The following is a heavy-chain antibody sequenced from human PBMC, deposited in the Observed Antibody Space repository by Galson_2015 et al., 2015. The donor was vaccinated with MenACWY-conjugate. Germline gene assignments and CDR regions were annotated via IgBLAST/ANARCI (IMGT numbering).Heavy chain of an antibody. J-gene: IGHJ4*02. Sequence: SLRLSCAAAGFKFSLYSMNWVRRAPGKGLEWVSSISSGSSYIYYADSVKGRFTISRDNANNSLHLQLNSLRVEDTALYYCARGKGSGSFPYYFDYWGQGVMVAVSS. CDR3: ARGKGSGSFPYYFDY. D-gene: IGHD3-22*01. CDR1: GFKFSLYS. CDR2: ISSGSSYI. V-gene: IGHV3-21*01.